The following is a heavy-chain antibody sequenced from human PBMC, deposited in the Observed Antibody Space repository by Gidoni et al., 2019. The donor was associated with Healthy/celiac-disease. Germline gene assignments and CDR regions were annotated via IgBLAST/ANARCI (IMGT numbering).Heavy chain of an antibody. V-gene: IGHV4-34*01. Sequence: QVQLQPWGAGMLKPSETMSITCAVYGGSFSSYYGSWIRQPPGKGLEWIGEINHSGSTNYNPSLKSRVTISVDTSKNQFSLMLSSVTAADTAVYYCARGRGGDYWGQGTLVTVSS. D-gene: IGHD2-15*01. CDR3: ARGRGGDY. CDR2: INHSGST. CDR1: GGSFSSYY. J-gene: IGHJ4*02.